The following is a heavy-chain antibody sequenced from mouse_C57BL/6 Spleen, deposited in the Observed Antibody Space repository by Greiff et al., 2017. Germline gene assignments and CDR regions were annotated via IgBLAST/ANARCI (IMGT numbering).Heavy chain of an antibody. D-gene: IGHD1-1*01. V-gene: IGHV1-82*01. CDR1: GYAFSSSW. CDR3: ARQSITTVDWYFDV. J-gene: IGHJ1*03. Sequence: LMESGPELVKPGASVKISCKASGYAFSSSWMNWVKQRPGKGLEWIGRIYPGDGDTNYNGKFKGKATLTADKSSSTAYMQLSSLTSEDSAVYFCARQSITTVDWYFDVWGTGTTVTVSS. CDR2: IYPGDGDT.